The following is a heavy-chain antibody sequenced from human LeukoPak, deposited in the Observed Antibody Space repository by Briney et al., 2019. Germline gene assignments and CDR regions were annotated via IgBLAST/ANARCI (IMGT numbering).Heavy chain of an antibody. D-gene: IGHD3-10*01. CDR1: GGSISSGDYY. V-gene: IGHV4-30-4*01. Sequence: SETLSLTCTVPGGSISSGDYYWSWIRQPPGKGLEWIGYIYYSGSTYYNPSLKSRVTISVDTSKSQFSLKLSSVTAADTAVYYCARVRYYASYFDYWGQGTLVTVSS. J-gene: IGHJ4*02. CDR3: ARVRYYASYFDY. CDR2: IYYSGST.